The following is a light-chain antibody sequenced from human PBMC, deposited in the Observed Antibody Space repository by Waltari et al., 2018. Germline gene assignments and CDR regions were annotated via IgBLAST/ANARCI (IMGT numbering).Light chain of an antibody. J-gene: IGKJ3*01. CDR3: QQYNNWPPVFT. V-gene: IGKV3-15*01. CDR1: QSVRSN. CDR2: GAS. Sequence: EIVMTQSPATLSVSPGERATLSCRASQSVRSNLAWYQQKPGQDPRRLIYGASTRATGIPARFSGSGSGTEFTLTISSLQSEDFAVYYCQQYNNWPPVFTFGPGTKVDIK.